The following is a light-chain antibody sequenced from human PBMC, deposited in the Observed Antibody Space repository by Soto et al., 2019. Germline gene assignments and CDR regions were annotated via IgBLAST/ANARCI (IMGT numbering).Light chain of an antibody. CDR2: RDG. V-gene: IGLV1-47*01. Sequence: QSALTQPPSASGTPGQSLTISCSGSSSNIGSHFVYWYQHLPGTAPKLLIFRDGQRPSGVPARFFGSKSGTSASLANSGLRSEDEADYYCAVWDQSLTGWVFGGGTKVTVL. CDR3: AVWDQSLTGWV. CDR1: SSNIGSHF. J-gene: IGLJ3*02.